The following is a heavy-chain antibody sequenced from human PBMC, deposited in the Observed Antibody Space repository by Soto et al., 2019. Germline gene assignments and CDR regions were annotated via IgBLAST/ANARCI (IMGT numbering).Heavy chain of an antibody. CDR3: ARGDRGGSGSPASYYYSGLDV. D-gene: IGHD3-10*01. V-gene: IGHV3-23*01. Sequence: DVQLLESGGHLVQPGGSLRLSCAASGFTFSSYAMSWVRQAPGKGLEWVSSVSAGGDMTYYSDSVKGRFTISRDNSNNALFLQMNRLRIEETALYYCARGDRGGSGSPASYYYSGLDVWGQGARVTV. CDR2: VSAGGDMT. J-gene: IGHJ6*02. CDR1: GFTFSSYA.